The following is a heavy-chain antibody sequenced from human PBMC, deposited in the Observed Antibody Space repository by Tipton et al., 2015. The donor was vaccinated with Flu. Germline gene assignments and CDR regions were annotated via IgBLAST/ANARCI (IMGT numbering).Heavy chain of an antibody. CDR2: ISSYNGNT. V-gene: IGHV1-18*01. CDR1: GYTFTSYG. D-gene: IGHD2-21*02. J-gene: IGHJ4*02. CDR3: EGDRGVVVTAASVDY. Sequence: QLVQSGAEVKKPGASVKVSCKASGYTFTSYGISWVRQAPGQGLEWMGWISSYNGNTNYAQKLKSRVTMTTDTSTSTAYMELRSLKSDDTARYYCEGDRGVVVTAASVDYWSQGTLVTVSS.